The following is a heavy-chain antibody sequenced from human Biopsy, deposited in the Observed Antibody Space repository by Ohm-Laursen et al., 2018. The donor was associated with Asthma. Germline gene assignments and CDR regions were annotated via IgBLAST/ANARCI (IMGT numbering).Heavy chain of an antibody. J-gene: IGHJ6*02. Sequence: SPVKVSCKAPGGTFSNFAISWVRQAPGQGLEWLGGIITVFGTTNYAQKFQGRVTITADESTSTAYMEVTSLRSEDTAIYYCARCQVGYSSGWSLLLKKIYYSGMDVWGQGTAVTVSS. CDR1: GGTFSNFA. V-gene: IGHV1-69*01. D-gene: IGHD6-19*01. CDR2: IITVFGTT. CDR3: ARCQVGYSSGWSLLLKKIYYSGMDV.